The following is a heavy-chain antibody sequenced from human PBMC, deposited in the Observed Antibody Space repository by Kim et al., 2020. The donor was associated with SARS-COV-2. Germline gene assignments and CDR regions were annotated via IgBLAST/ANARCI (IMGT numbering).Heavy chain of an antibody. D-gene: IGHD4-4*01. Sequence: SVKVSCKASGGTFSSYAISWVRQAPGQGLEWMGGIIPIFGTANYAQKFQGRVTITADESTSTAYMELSSLRSEDTAVYYCARDDMTTVTTGYYYYMDVWGKGTTVTVSS. V-gene: IGHV1-69*13. CDR3: ARDDMTTVTTGYYYYMDV. CDR2: IIPIFGTA. CDR1: GGTFSSYA. J-gene: IGHJ6*03.